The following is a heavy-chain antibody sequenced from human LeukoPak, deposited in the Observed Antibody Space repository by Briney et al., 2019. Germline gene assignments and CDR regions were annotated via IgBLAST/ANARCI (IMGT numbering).Heavy chain of an antibody. CDR2: ISAYSGNT. CDR1: GYTFTSYG. Sequence: GASVKVSCKASGYTFTSYGISWVRQAPGQGLEWMGWISAYSGNTNYAQKLQGRVTMTTDTSTSTAYMELRSLRSDDTAVYYCARVVNYYGSGNWFDPWGQGTLVTVSS. V-gene: IGHV1-18*01. J-gene: IGHJ5*02. CDR3: ARVVNYYGSGNWFDP. D-gene: IGHD3-10*01.